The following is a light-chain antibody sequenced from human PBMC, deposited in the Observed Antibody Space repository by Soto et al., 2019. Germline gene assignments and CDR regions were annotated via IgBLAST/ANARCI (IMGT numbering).Light chain of an antibody. J-gene: IGKJ2*01. Sequence: EIVLTQSPGTLSLSPGERATLSCRASQSVSSSYLAWYQQKPGQAPRLLIYGASSRATGIPDRFSGSGSGTEFTLTISRLEPEDFELYYCQQYGSAPYTVGQRTKQEI. V-gene: IGKV3-20*01. CDR1: QSVSSSY. CDR3: QQYGSAPYT. CDR2: GAS.